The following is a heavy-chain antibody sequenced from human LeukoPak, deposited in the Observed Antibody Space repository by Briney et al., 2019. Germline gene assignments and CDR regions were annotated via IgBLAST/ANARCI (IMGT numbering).Heavy chain of an antibody. J-gene: IGHJ3*02. Sequence: GGSLRLSCAASGFTFSSYAMHWVRQAPGKGLEWVAVISYDGSNKYYADSVKGRFTISRDNSKNTLYLQMNSLRAEDTAVYYCAREPRQWLWAFDIWGQGTVVTVSS. CDR1: GFTFSSYA. V-gene: IGHV3-30*04. CDR3: AREPRQWLWAFDI. CDR2: ISYDGSNK. D-gene: IGHD6-19*01.